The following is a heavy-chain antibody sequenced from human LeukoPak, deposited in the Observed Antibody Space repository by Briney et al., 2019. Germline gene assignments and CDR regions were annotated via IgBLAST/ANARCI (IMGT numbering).Heavy chain of an antibody. CDR2: IYDSGST. J-gene: IGHJ6*03. CDR1: GGSISSYY. Sequence: SETLSLTCTVSGGSISSYYWSWIRQPPGKGREWSGYIYDSGSTNYNPSLKSRVTISVDTSKNQFSLKLSSVSAADTAVYYCARQPYVCASYRLYYYYYMDVWGKGTTVTVSS. D-gene: IGHD3-16*02. V-gene: IGHV4-59*01. CDR3: ARQPYVCASYRLYYYYYMDV.